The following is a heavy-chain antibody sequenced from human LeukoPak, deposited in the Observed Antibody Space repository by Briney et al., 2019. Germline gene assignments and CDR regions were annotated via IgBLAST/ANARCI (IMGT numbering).Heavy chain of an antibody. CDR1: GGSISSYY. CDR2: IYTSGST. V-gene: IGHV4-4*07. J-gene: IGHJ3*02. CDR3: ASVEYYGSGSYFAFGI. Sequence: SETLSLTCTVSGGSISSYYWSWIRQPAGKGLEWIGRIYTSGSTNYNPSLKSRVTISVDTSRNQFSLNLSSVTAADTAVYYCASVEYYGSGSYFAFGIWGQGTMVTVSS. D-gene: IGHD3-10*01.